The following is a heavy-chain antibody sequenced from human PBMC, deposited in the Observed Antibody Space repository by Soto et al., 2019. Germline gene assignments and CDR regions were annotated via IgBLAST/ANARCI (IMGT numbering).Heavy chain of an antibody. CDR3: ARVVYGSGSSRFDY. Sequence: QVQLVQSGAEVKKPGSSVKVSCKASGGTFSSYTISWVRQAPGQGLEWMGRIIPILGIANYAQKFQGRVTITADKSTSTADMELSSLRSEDTAVYYCARVVYGSGSSRFDYWGQGTLVTVSS. J-gene: IGHJ4*02. CDR2: IIPILGIA. V-gene: IGHV1-69*02. CDR1: GGTFSSYT. D-gene: IGHD3-10*01.